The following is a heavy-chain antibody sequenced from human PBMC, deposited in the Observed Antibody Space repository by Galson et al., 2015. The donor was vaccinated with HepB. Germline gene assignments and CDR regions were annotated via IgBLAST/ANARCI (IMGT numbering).Heavy chain of an antibody. CDR2: ISGSGGST. D-gene: IGHD3-9*01. J-gene: IGHJ4*02. V-gene: IGHV3-23*01. CDR3: AKKGDPVVRYFDWYFDY. CDR1: GFTFSDYY. Sequence: SLRLSCAASGFTFSDYYMSWIRQAPGKGLEWVSAISGSGGSTYYADSVKGRFTISRDNSKNTLYLQMNSLRAEDTAVYYCAKKGDPVVRYFDWYFDYWGQGTLVTVSS.